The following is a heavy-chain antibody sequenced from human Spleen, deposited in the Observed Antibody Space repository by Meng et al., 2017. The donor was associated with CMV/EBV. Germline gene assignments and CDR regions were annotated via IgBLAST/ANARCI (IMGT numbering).Heavy chain of an antibody. J-gene: IGHJ1*01. CDR2: INPSGGAP. CDR3: ARDKVPAGFFLFQY. CDR1: GYSFTSQY. V-gene: IGHV1-46*01. D-gene: IGHD3-10*01. Sequence: KASGYSFTSQYMHWVRQAPGQGLEWMGVINPSGGAPDYAQKFQGRVTMTSDTSTSTVYMDLSSLRSEDTAVYYCARDKVPAGFFLFQYWGQGTLVTVSS.